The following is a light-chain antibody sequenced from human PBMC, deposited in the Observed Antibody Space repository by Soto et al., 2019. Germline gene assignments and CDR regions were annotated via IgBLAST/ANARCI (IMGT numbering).Light chain of an antibody. J-gene: IGKJ1*01. CDR3: LQHNSFPRT. CDR1: QGISID. V-gene: IGKV1-17*02. CDR2: GAS. Sequence: DIQMTQSPSSLSASLGDRVTITGRASQGISIDLGWFQQRPGKAPKRLIYGASSLQSGVPSRFSGSGYGTEFTLTISNLQPEDFATYYCLQHNSFPRTFGQGTKVDIK.